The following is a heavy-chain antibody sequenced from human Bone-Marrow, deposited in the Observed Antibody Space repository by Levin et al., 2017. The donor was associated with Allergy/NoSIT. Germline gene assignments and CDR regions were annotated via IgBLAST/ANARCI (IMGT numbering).Heavy chain of an antibody. J-gene: IGHJ4*02. V-gene: IGHV4-4*07. D-gene: IGHD2-8*01. Sequence: SQTLSLTCTVSSDSFMSSYWSWIRQPAGKGLEWIGHIYTSGSTNYNLSFKSRLTMSVDTSKNQLSLKLSSVTAADTAVYYCARGGYCTNGVCYNQFDYWGQGTLVTVSS. CDR1: SDSFMSSY. CDR3: ARGGYCTNGVCYNQFDY. CDR2: IYTSGST.